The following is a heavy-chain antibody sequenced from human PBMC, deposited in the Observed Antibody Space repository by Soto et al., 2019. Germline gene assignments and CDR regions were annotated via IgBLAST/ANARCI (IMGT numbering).Heavy chain of an antibody. Sequence: GASVKVSCKASGYTFTTNAMHWVRQAPGQSLEWMGWITAGNGNTKYSQKFQGRVTITRDTSASIVHMELSSLTFEDTAVYYCARDAGFPTFRVITWFDPWGQGTLVTVSS. J-gene: IGHJ5*02. CDR2: ITAGNGNT. D-gene: IGHD4-4*01. V-gene: IGHV1-3*01. CDR3: ARDAGFPTFRVITWFDP. CDR1: GYTFTTNA.